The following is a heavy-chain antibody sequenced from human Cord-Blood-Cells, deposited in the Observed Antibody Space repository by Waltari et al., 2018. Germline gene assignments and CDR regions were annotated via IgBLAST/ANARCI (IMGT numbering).Heavy chain of an antibody. CDR2: MSYDGSNK. CDR3: ARVYCSSTSCHDAFDI. D-gene: IGHD2-2*01. J-gene: IGHJ3*02. V-gene: IGHV3-30-3*01. Sequence: QVQLVESGGGVVQPGRSMSLSCAASGFTFSSSAMHWVRQAPGKGREWVAVMSYDGSNKYYADYVKGRFTISRKNAKNTLYLQMNSLRAEDTDVYYWARVYCSSTSCHDAFDIWGQGTMVTVSS. CDR1: GFTFSSSA.